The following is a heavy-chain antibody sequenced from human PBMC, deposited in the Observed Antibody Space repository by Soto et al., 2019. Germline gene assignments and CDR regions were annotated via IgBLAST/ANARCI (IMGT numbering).Heavy chain of an antibody. CDR3: ARIHPITMVRGAPYYFDY. CDR1: GGTFSSYA. CDR2: IIPIFGTA. J-gene: IGHJ4*02. Sequence: SVKVSCKASGGTFSSYAISWVRQAPGQGLEWMGGIIPIFGTANYAQKFQGRVTITADESTSTAYMELSSLRSEDTAVYYCARIHPITMVRGAPYYFDYWGQGTLVTVYS. D-gene: IGHD3-10*01. V-gene: IGHV1-69*13.